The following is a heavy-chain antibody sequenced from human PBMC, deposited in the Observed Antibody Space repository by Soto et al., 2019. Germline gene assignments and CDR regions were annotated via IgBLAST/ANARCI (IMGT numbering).Heavy chain of an antibody. CDR1: GGTFSSYA. D-gene: IGHD6-13*01. Sequence: QVQLVQSGAAVKKPGSSVKVSCKASGGTFSSYAISWVRQAPGQGLEWMGGIIPIFGTANYTQKFQGRVTITADKSTSTAYMELSSLRSEDTAVYYCARASGCGSSSWYSFGYWGQGTLVTVSS. CDR3: ARASGCGSSSWYSFGY. CDR2: IIPIFGTA. V-gene: IGHV1-69*06. J-gene: IGHJ4*02.